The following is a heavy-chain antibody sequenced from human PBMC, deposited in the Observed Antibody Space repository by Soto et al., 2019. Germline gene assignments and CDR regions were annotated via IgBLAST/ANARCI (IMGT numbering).Heavy chain of an antibody. J-gene: IGHJ4*02. CDR2: IFSTDEK. CDR1: GFSLSSARMG. Sequence: QVTLKESGPVLVKPTETLTLTCTVSGFSLSSARMGVSWIRQPPGEALEWLAHIFSTDEKSYNTSLQSRLTISKDTSKSQVVLTLTNMDPVDTATYYCARIAFYSDDYGYYGDYFDYWGQGILVTVSS. V-gene: IGHV2-26*01. CDR3: ARIAFYSDDYGYYGDYFDY. D-gene: IGHD3-22*01.